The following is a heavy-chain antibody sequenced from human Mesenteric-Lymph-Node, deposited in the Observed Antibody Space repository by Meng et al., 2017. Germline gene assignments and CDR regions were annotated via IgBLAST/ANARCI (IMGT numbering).Heavy chain of an antibody. D-gene: IGHD5-18*01. V-gene: IGHV4-30-4*01. CDR1: GGSISNSDYY. CDR2: IYHSGST. CDR3: ARGGYYSFDY. J-gene: IGHJ4*02. Sequence: QVQLQESGPGLVKPSQTLSLTCTVSGGSISNSDYYWSWIRQSPGKGLEWIGEIYHSGSTNYNPSLKSRVTISVDKSKNQFSLKLTSVTAADTAVYYCARGGYYSFDYWGQGTLVTVSS.